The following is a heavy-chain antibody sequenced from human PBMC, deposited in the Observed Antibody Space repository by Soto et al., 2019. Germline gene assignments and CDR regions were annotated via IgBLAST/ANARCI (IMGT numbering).Heavy chain of an antibody. Sequence: EVQLVESGGGLVQPGGSLRLSCAASGFTFSSYWMHWVRQAPGKGLVWVSRINIDGSRISYADSVKGRCTISRDNVKNPLYMEMNSLRAEDTAVYYCIRGDGDRYDGNGYLGRHWGQGTLVTVSS. CDR3: IRGDGDRYDGNGYLGRH. CDR2: INIDGSRI. V-gene: IGHV3-74*01. D-gene: IGHD3-22*01. J-gene: IGHJ4*02. CDR1: GFTFSSYW.